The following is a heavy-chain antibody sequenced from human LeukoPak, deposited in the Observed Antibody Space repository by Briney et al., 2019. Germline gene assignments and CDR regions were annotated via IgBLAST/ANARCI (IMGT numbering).Heavy chain of an antibody. D-gene: IGHD3-22*01. CDR2: ISWNSGST. J-gene: IGHJ6*03. CDR3: ARVTYYYDSSGYSHYYMDV. V-gene: IGHV3-9*01. CDR1: GFTFDDYA. Sequence: GRSLRLSCAASGFTFDDYAMHWVRQAPGKGLEWVSGISWNSGSTSYADSVKGRFTISRDNAKNSLYLQMNSLRAEDTAVYYCARVTYYYDSSGYSHYYMDVWGKGTTVTVSS.